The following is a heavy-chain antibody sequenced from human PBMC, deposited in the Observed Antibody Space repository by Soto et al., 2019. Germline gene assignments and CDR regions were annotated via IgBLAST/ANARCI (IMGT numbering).Heavy chain of an antibody. Sequence: GGSLRLSCEASGFTFNNYAIARVRQAPGKGLEWVSGITSSGAAYYADSVKGRFTISRDNSKNTLYLQMNSLRAEDTAVYYCAKGESSVSARDFDPWGQGTLVTVSS. CDR2: ITSSGAA. CDR3: AKGESSVSARDFDP. V-gene: IGHV3-23*01. J-gene: IGHJ5*02. D-gene: IGHD3-22*01. CDR1: GFTFNNYA.